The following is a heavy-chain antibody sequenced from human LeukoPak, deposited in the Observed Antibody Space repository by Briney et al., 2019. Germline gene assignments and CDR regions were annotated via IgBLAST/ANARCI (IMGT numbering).Heavy chain of an antibody. CDR3: AKAGNIRFDY. J-gene: IGHJ4*02. CDR2: IKQDGGEK. V-gene: IGHV3-7*01. CDR1: GFTFSTYW. Sequence: PGGSLRLSCAASGFTFSTYWMSWVRQAPGKGLEWVANIKQDGGEKYYVDSVKGRFTISRDNAKNSLYLQMNSLRTEDTAVYYCAKAGNIRFDYWGQGTLVTVSS. D-gene: IGHD2/OR15-2a*01.